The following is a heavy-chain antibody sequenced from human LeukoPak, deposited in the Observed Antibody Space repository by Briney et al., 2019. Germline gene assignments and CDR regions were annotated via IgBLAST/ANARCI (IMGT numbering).Heavy chain of an antibody. J-gene: IGHJ5*02. CDR3: ARVRRSRAVAGIGWFDP. V-gene: IGHV1-2*02. CDR1: GYTFTGYY. Sequence: GASVKVSCKASGYTFTGYYMHWVRQAPGQGLEWMGWINPNSGGTNYAQKFQGRVTMTRDTSISTAYMELSRLRSDDTAVYYCARVRRSRAVAGIGWFDPWGQGTLVTVSS. D-gene: IGHD6-19*01. CDR2: INPNSGGT.